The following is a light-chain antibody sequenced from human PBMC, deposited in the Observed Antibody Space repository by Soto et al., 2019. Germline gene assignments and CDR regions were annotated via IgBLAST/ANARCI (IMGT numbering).Light chain of an antibody. Sequence: EIVLTQSPGTLSLSPGERATLSCRASQSISSSYLAWYQHKPGQAPRLLIYAASTRATGIPDRFSGSGSGTDYTLTISRLEPEDFAVYYCQQYGGSPSVTFGGGTKVEIK. CDR1: QSISSSY. J-gene: IGKJ4*01. V-gene: IGKV3-20*01. CDR3: QQYGGSPSVT. CDR2: AAS.